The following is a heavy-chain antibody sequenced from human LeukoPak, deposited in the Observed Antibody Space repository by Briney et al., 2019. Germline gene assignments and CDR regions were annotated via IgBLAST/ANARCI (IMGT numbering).Heavy chain of an antibody. Sequence: GGSLRLSCAASGLTFSNAWMSWGRQAPGKGLEWVGRIKSKTDGGTTDYAAPVKGRFTISRDDSKNTLYLQMNSLKTEDTAVYFCTTVDGFGESQFDYWGQGTLVTVSS. D-gene: IGHD3-10*01. CDR2: IKSKTDGGTT. J-gene: IGHJ4*02. CDR1: GLTFSNAW. CDR3: TTVDGFGESQFDY. V-gene: IGHV3-15*01.